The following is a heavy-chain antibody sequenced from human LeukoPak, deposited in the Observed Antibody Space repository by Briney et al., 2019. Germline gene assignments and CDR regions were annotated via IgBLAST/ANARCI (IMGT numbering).Heavy chain of an antibody. Sequence: GESLKISCKGSGYSFTSYWIGWVRQMPGRGLEWMGIIYPGDSDTRYSPSFQGQVTISADKSISTAYLQWSSLKASDTAMYYCARLYYDFWSGAGAPYYFDYWGQGTLVTVSS. CDR3: ARLYYDFWSGAGAPYYFDY. J-gene: IGHJ4*02. V-gene: IGHV5-51*01. CDR2: IYPGDSDT. CDR1: GYSFTSYW. D-gene: IGHD3-3*01.